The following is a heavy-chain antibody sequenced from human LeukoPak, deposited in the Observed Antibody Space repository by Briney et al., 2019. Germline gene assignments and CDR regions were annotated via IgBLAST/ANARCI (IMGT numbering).Heavy chain of an antibody. CDR3: AKDINQARYYFDY. Sequence: GGSLRLSCAASGFTFDDYAMHWVRQAPGKGLEWVSGISWNSGSIGYADSVKGRFTISRDNAKNSLYLQMNSLRAEDTALYYCAKDINQARYYFDYWGQGTLVTVSS. J-gene: IGHJ4*02. CDR1: GFTFDDYA. CDR2: ISWNSGSI. V-gene: IGHV3-9*01.